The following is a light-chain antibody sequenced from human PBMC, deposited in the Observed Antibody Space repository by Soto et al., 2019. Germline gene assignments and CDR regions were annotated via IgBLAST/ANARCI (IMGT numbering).Light chain of an antibody. CDR1: QTISRY. CDR2: AAS. CDR3: HQSFTSLWT. Sequence: DIQMTQSPSSLSASVGDRVTITCRTSQTISRYLNWYQQKPGKAPKLLIYAASNLQSGVPSRFSGSGSGTDFTLTISSLQPEDFATYYCHQSFTSLWTFGQGTKVDIK. J-gene: IGKJ1*01. V-gene: IGKV1-39*01.